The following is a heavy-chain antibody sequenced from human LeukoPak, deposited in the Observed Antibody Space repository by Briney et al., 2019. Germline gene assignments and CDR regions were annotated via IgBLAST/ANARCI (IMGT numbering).Heavy chain of an antibody. D-gene: IGHD3-22*01. CDR1: GYTFTSYG. V-gene: IGHV1-8*02. J-gene: IGHJ4*02. CDR2: MNPNSGNT. CDR3: ARANGLRLYYDSRDIDY. Sequence: GASVKVSCKASGYTFTSYGISWVRQAPGQGLEWMGWMNPNSGNTGYAQKFQGRVTMTRNTSISTAYMELSSLRSEDTAVYYCARANGLRLYYDSRDIDYWGQGTLVTVSS.